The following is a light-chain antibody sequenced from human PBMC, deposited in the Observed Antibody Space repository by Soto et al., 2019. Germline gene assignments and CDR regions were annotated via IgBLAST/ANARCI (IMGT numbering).Light chain of an antibody. CDR2: DAS. CDR1: HNVYSY. J-gene: IGKJ4*01. Sequence: EIVLTQSPATLSLSPGERATLSYRASHNVYSYLAWYQQKPGQAPRLLIYDASNRATDIPARFSGSGSGTDFTLSISSLEPEDFAVYYCQQRWSWPLTFGGGTKVEIK. V-gene: IGKV3-11*01. CDR3: QQRWSWPLT.